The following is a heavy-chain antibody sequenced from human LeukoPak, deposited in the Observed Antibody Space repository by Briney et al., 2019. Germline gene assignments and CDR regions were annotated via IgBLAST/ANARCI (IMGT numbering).Heavy chain of an antibody. V-gene: IGHV3-21*01. J-gene: IGHJ5*01. D-gene: IGHD4/OR15-4a*01. CDR2: ISTSSSYI. Sequence: GGSLRLSCAASGFTFSSYSMNWVRQAPGKGLEWVSSISTSSSYIYYADSVKGRFTISRDNARNSLSLQVSRLRAEDTAVYYCVKSSTNYGGWFDSWGQGTLVTVSS. CDR3: VKSSTNYGGWFDS. CDR1: GFTFSSYS.